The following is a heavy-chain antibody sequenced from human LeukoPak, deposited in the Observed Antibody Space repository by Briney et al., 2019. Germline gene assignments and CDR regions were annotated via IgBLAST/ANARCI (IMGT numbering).Heavy chain of an antibody. V-gene: IGHV3-30*18. CDR2: ISYDGSNK. CDR1: GFTFSSYG. D-gene: IGHD3-10*01. Sequence: GGSLRLSCAASGFTFSSYGMHWVRQAPGKGLEWVAVISYDGSNKYYGDSVKGRFSISRDNSKKTVYLQMNSLRAEDTAVYYCAKYYLYYYGSGSYYKPPDYWGQGTLVTVSS. CDR3: AKYYLYYYGSGSYYKPPDY. J-gene: IGHJ4*02.